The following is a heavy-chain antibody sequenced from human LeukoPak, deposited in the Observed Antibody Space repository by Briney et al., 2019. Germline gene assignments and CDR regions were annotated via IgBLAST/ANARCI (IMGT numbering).Heavy chain of an antibody. CDR2: ISSTGSTI. CDR3: ARPGPATTNSYGMDV. Sequence: GGSLRLSCAASGFTFSSYWMNWVRQAPGKGLEWVSAISSTGSTIFYADSLKGRFTISRDNAKNSLYLQMTSLRAEDTAVYYCARPGPATTNSYGMDVWGQGTTVTVSS. J-gene: IGHJ6*02. D-gene: IGHD1-26*01. V-gene: IGHV3-21*01. CDR1: GFTFSSYW.